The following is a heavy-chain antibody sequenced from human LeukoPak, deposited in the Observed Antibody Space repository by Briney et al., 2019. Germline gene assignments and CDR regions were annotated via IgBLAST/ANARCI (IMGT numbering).Heavy chain of an antibody. CDR2: LSGSGGST. V-gene: IGHV3-23*01. CDR3: AKDYDFWSGNYYYYYMDV. D-gene: IGHD3-3*01. Sequence: PGGSLRLSCAASGFTFSSYAMSWVRQAPGKGLEWVSALSGSGGSTYYADSVKGRFTISRDNSKNTLYLQMNSLRAEDTAVYYCAKDYDFWSGNYYYYYMDVWGKGTTVTVSS. J-gene: IGHJ6*03. CDR1: GFTFSSYA.